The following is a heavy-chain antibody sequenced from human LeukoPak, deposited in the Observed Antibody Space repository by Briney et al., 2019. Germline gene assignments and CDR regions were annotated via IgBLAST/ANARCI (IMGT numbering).Heavy chain of an antibody. J-gene: IGHJ4*02. CDR3: ASAYASYDFWSGYENFDF. CDR2: IKHDGSEK. V-gene: IGHV3-7*01. D-gene: IGHD3-3*01. Sequence: GGSLRLSCAASGFAFSSYWMSWVRQAPGKGLEWVANIKHDGSEKYYVDSVKGRFTISRDNAKNALYLQMNSLRAEDTAVYYCASAYASYDFWSGYENFDFWGQGTLVTVSS. CDR1: GFAFSSYW.